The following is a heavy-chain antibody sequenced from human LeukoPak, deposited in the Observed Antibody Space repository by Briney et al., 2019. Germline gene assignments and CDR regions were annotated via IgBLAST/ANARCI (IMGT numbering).Heavy chain of an antibody. CDR2: ISDDGSKE. D-gene: IGHD3-10*01. V-gene: IGHV3-30*03. J-gene: IGHJ4*02. CDR1: GFTFSNYG. Sequence: GGSLRLSCAASGFTFSNYGMHWLRQAPGKGLEWVAAISDDGSKEYYAESVKGRFTISRDNSKNSLYLQMNSLRAEDTAVYYCARGRDYYGSGRRFDYWGQGTLVTVSS. CDR3: ARGRDYYGSGRRFDY.